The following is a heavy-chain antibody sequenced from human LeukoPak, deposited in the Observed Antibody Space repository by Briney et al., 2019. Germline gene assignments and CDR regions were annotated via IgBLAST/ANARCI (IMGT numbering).Heavy chain of an antibody. V-gene: IGHV3-23*01. D-gene: IGHD6-19*01. CDR1: GVTFSSYT. CDR2: GSGSGDST. J-gene: IGHJ4*02. CDR3: AKGQGSGWLRAGSDY. Sequence: GGSLRLSCAVSGVTFSSYTKSWVRHPPAKGRGLGSTGSGSGDSTSNDDSVNGRFPISRDNSKTTLYMQLNSLRAEDTALYYCAKGQGSGWLRAGSDYWGQGTLVTVSS.